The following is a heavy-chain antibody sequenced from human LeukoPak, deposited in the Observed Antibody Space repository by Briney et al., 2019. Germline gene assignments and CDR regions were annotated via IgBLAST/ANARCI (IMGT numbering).Heavy chain of an antibody. CDR3: AREGLTTSRNNAFDI. Sequence: GGSLRLSCAASGYTFSSYGMHWVRQRPGKGLEWLTVIWSDESKKYYGDSVKGRFTVSRDNSKSTLYLDINSLRVDDTAVYYCAREGLTTSRNNAFDIWGQGTMVAVSS. J-gene: IGHJ3*02. V-gene: IGHV3-33*01. CDR1: GYTFSSYG. CDR2: IWSDESKK. D-gene: IGHD4-11*01.